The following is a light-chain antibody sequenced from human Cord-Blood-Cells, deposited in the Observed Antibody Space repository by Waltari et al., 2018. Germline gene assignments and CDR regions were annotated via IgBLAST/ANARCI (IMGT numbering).Light chain of an antibody. J-gene: IGLJ3*02. CDR1: RSDVGIYNL. V-gene: IGLV2-23*01. CDR3: CSYAGSSTWV. Sequence: QSALTQPASVSGSPGQSITISCTGPRSDVGIYNLVTWYQQHPGKAPKLMIYEGSKRPSGVSNRFSGSKSGNTASLTISGLQAEDEADYYCCSYAGSSTWVFGGGTKLTVL. CDR2: EGS.